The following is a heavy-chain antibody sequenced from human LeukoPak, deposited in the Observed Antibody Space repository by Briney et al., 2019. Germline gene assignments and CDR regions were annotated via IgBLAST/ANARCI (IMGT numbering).Heavy chain of an antibody. J-gene: IGHJ6*03. V-gene: IGHV3-23*01. CDR3: ARVGGGSSSPYYYYYYMDV. Sequence: GGSLRLSCAASGFTFSSYAMSWVRQAPGKGLEWVSAISGSGGSTYYADSVKGRFTISRDNSKNTLCLQMNSLRAEDTAVYYCARVGGGSSSPYYYYYYMDVWGKGTTVTVSS. D-gene: IGHD6-6*01. CDR2: ISGSGGST. CDR1: GFTFSSYA.